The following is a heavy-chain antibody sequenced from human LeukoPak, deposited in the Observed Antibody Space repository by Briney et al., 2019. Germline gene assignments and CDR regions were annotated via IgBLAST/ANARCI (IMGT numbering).Heavy chain of an antibody. D-gene: IGHD2-2*02. Sequence: GGSLRLSCAASGFTFSHYHMNWVRQAPGKGLEWVSYISSGSNAIYYADSVKGRFTISRDNAKNSLYLQMNSLRAEDTALYYCARAPYTTGRSFYFDSWGQGTLVTVSS. CDR3: ARAPYTTGRSFYFDS. CDR2: ISSGSNAI. J-gene: IGHJ4*02. CDR1: GFTFSHYH. V-gene: IGHV3-48*01.